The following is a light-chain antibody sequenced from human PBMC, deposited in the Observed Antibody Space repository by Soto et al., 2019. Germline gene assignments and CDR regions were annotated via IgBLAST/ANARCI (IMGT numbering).Light chain of an antibody. J-gene: IGKJ3*01. CDR3: QQYGSSPFT. Sequence: PGERATLSCRASQSVSSSYSAWYQQKPGQAPRLLIYGASSRATGIPDRFSGSGSGTDFTLTISRLEPEDFAVYYCQQYGSSPFTFGPGTKVDIK. CDR2: GAS. V-gene: IGKV3-20*01. CDR1: QSVSSSY.